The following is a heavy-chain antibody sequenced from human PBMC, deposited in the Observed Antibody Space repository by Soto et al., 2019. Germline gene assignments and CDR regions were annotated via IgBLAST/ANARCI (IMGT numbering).Heavy chain of an antibody. CDR2: IHHSGST. D-gene: IGHD2-2*01. J-gene: IGHJ4*02. CDR1: GGSISNSNW. CDR3: ARVGDYVPAAN. V-gene: IGHV4-4*02. Sequence: QVQLQESGPGLVKPSGTLSLTCAVSGGSISNSNWWTWVRQPPGKGLEGIGEIHHSGSTNYNPSLKSRVTISIDKSKNQFSLKVSSVTAADTAVYYCARVGDYVPAANWGQGTLVTVSS.